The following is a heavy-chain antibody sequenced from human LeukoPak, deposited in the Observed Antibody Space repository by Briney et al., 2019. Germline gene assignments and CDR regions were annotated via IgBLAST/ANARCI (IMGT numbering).Heavy chain of an antibody. CDR2: INHSGST. J-gene: IGHJ4*02. CDR3: ARGQDFDY. V-gene: IGHV4-34*01. CDR1: SGSFGDYY. Sequence: SETLSLTCAVYSGSFGDYYWSWLRQPPGKGLEWIGEINHSGSTDYNPSLKSRVTISVDTSKNQFSLKLSSVTAADTAVYYCARGQDFDYWGQGTLVTVSS.